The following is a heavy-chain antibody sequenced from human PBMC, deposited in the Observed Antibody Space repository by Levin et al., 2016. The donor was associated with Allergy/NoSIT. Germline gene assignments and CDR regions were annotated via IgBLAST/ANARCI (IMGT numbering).Heavy chain of an antibody. D-gene: IGHD3-10*01. V-gene: IGHV1-69*01. Sequence: WVRQAPGQGLEWMGGIIPIFGTANYAQKFQGRVTITADESTSTAYMELSSLRSEDTAVYYCARGYYYGSGRRFDPWGQGTLVTVSS. CDR3: ARGYYYGSGRRFDP. J-gene: IGHJ5*02. CDR2: IIPIFGTA.